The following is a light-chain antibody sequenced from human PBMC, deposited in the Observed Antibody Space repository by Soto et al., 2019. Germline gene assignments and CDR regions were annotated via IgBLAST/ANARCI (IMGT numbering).Light chain of an antibody. CDR3: SSYINSITFVV. J-gene: IGLJ2*01. CDR2: EVS. Sequence: QSALTQPASVSWSPGHPITIACTGTSSDVGANNYVSWYQHHPGKAPKLLIYEVSNRPSGVSSRFSGSKSGNTASLTISGLQAEDEADYYCSSYINSITFVVFGGGTKVTVL. V-gene: IGLV2-14*01. CDR1: SSDVGANNY.